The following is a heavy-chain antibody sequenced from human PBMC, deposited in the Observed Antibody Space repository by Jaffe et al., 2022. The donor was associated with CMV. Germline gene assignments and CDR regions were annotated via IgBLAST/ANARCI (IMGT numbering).Heavy chain of an antibody. CDR2: IWYDGSNK. J-gene: IGHJ4*02. Sequence: QVQLVESGGGVVQPGRSLRLSCAASGFTFSSYGMHWVRQAPGKGLEWVAVIWYDGSNKYYADSVKGRFTISRDNSKNTLYLQMNSLRAEDTAVYYCARDFPKRDYGEGDYFDYWGQGTLVTVSS. D-gene: IGHD4-17*01. V-gene: IGHV3-33*08. CDR1: GFTFSSYG. CDR3: ARDFPKRDYGEGDYFDY.